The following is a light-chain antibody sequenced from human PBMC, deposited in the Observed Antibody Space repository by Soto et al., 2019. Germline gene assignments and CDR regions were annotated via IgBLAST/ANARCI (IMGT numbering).Light chain of an antibody. J-gene: IGLJ1*01. V-gene: IGLV1-40*01. Sequence: QSVLTQPPSLSGSPGQRVTISCTGSGSNIGAPYDVHWYQHLPGTAPKLLIYGSTNRPSGVPGRFSGSKSGTSASLAITGLQAEDEADYYCQYYDSSLSGYVFGAGTKLTVL. CDR2: GST. CDR1: GSNIGAPYD. CDR3: QYYDSSLSGYV.